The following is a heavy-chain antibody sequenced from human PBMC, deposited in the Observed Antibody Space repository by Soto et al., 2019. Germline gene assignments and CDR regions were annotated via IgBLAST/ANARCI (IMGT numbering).Heavy chain of an antibody. D-gene: IGHD2-15*01. CDR1: GFTFSSYA. Sequence: EVQLLESGGGLVQPGGSLRLSCAASGFTFSSYAMIWGRQAPGTGLEWVSAISAGGASTYVADSVKGRFTISRDNSKNTLYLQMTSLRAEDTAVYYCAKAGVRIFASGDWFDPWGQGTLVTVSS. J-gene: IGHJ5*02. V-gene: IGHV3-23*01. CDR2: ISAGGAST. CDR3: AKAGVRIFASGDWFDP.